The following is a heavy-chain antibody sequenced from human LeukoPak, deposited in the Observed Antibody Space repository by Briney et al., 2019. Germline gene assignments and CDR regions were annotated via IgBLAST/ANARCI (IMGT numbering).Heavy chain of an antibody. D-gene: IGHD6-19*01. CDR1: GGSISSYY. V-gene: IGHV4-59*01. J-gene: IGHJ5*02. Sequence: SETLSLTCTVSGGSISSYYWSWIRQPPGKGLEWIGYIYYSGSTNYNPSLKSRVTISVDTSKNQFSLKLSSVTAADTAVYYCARDGLVHSEYNWLDPWGQGTLVTVSS. CDR3: ARDGLVHSEYNWLDP. CDR2: IYYSGST.